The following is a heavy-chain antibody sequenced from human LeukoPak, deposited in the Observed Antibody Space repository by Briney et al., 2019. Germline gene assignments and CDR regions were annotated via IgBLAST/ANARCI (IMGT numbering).Heavy chain of an antibody. D-gene: IGHD5-12*01. J-gene: IGHJ4*02. V-gene: IGHV1-2*02. CDR3: ARGENIVATPTF. CDR2: INPNSGGT. Sequence: ASVTVSCMASGYTFTGYYMHWVRQAPGQGLERMGWINPNSGGTNYAQKLQGRVTMTRDTSISTAYMELSRLRSDDTAVYYCARGENIVATPTFWGQGTLVTVSS. CDR1: GYTFTGYY.